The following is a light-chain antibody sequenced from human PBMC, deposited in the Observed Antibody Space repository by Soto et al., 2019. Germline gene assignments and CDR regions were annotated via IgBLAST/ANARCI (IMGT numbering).Light chain of an antibody. V-gene: IGKV3-15*01. J-gene: IGKJ4*01. Sequence: EIVMTQSPATLSVSPGERATLSCMASQSVSSNLAWYQQKPGQAPRLLIYGASTRATGIPARFSGSGSGTEFTLTISSLQSEDFAVYYCQQYNNWPALTFGGGTKADIK. CDR2: GAS. CDR3: QQYNNWPALT. CDR1: QSVSSN.